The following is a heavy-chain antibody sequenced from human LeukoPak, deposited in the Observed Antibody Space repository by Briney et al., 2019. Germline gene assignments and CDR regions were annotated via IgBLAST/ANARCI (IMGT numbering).Heavy chain of an antibody. CDR2: IRYDGSNK. CDR3: ANWRDSTIYGSYYYYYYMDV. CDR1: GFTFSSCG. V-gene: IGHV3-30*02. D-gene: IGHD3-10*02. J-gene: IGHJ6*03. Sequence: GGSLRLSCAASGFTFSSCGMHWVRQAPGKGLEWVAFIRYDGSNKYYADSVKGRFTISRDNSKNTLYLQMNSLRAEDTAVYYCANWRDSTIYGSYYYYYYMDVWGKGTTVTVSS.